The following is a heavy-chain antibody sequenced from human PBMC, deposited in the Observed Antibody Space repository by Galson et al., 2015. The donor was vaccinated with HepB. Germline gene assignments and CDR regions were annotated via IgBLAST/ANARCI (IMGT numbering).Heavy chain of an antibody. CDR3: ARDHGRITMVRGDINWFDP. D-gene: IGHD3-10*01. CDR1: GYTFTSYY. V-gene: IGHV1-46*03. Sequence: SVKVSCKASGYTFTSYYMHWVRRAPGQGLEWMGIINPSGGSTSYAQKFQGRVTMTRDTSTSTVYMELSSLRSEDTAVYYCARDHGRITMVRGDINWFDPWGQGTLVTVSS. J-gene: IGHJ5*02. CDR2: INPSGGST.